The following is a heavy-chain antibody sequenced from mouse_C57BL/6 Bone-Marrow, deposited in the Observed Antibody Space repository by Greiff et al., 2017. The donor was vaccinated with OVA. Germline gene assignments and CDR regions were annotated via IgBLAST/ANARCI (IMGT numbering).Heavy chain of an antibody. CDR3: ARLRRRGYAMDY. Sequence: EVQGVESGGGLVQPGGSLKLSCAASGFTFSDYGMAWVRQAPRKGPEWVAFISNLAYSIYYADTVTGRFTISRENAKNTLYLEMSSLRSEDTAMYYCARLRRRGYAMDYWGQGTSVTVSS. CDR1: GFTFSDYG. CDR2: ISNLAYSI. V-gene: IGHV5-15*01. D-gene: IGHD2-12*01. J-gene: IGHJ4*01.